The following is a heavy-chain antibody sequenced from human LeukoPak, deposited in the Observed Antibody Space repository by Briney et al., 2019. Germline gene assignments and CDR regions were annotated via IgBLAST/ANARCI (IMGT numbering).Heavy chain of an antibody. V-gene: IGHV1-2*06. D-gene: IGHD2-21*02. CDR2: INPNSGGT. CDR3: AREGHIVVVTARWFDP. Sequence: ASVKVSCKASGYTFTSYGISWVRQAPGQGLEWMGRINPNSGGTNYAQKFQGRVTMTRDTSISTAYMELSRLRSDDTAVYYCAREGHIVVVTARWFDPWGQGTLVTVSS. CDR1: GYTFTSYG. J-gene: IGHJ5*02.